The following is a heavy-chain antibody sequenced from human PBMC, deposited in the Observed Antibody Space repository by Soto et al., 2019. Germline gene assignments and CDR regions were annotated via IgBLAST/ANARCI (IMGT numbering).Heavy chain of an antibody. CDR2: ISSNGGST. CDR3: ARTGDSYYFDY. D-gene: IGHD3-16*01. V-gene: IGHV3-64*01. CDR1: GFTFSSCA. J-gene: IGHJ4*02. Sequence: PGGSLRLSCAASGFTFSSCAMHGVRQAPGKGLEYVSAISSNGGSTYYANSVKGRFTISRDNSKNTLYLQMGSLRAEHMAVYYCARTGDSYYFDYWGQGTLVTVSS.